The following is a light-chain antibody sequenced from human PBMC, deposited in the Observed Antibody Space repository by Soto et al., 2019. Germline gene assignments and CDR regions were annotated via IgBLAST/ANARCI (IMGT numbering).Light chain of an antibody. CDR1: QSISDN. CDR2: RAS. CDR3: QQYNNWPRAS. Sequence: ETVMTQSPATLSVSPGERATLSCRASQSISDNLAWYQQKPGQAPRLIVFRASTRATGVPARFSGSGSGTEFNITISSLQSEDFAVYYYQQYNNWPRASFGGGTKVEIK. V-gene: IGKV3-15*01. J-gene: IGKJ4*01.